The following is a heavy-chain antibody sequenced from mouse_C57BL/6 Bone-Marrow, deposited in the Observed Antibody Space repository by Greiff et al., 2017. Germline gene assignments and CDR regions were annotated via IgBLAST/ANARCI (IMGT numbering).Heavy chain of an antibody. CDR3: ARAYYSNYFDY. V-gene: IGHV7-1*01. D-gene: IGHD2-5*01. CDR2: SRNKANDYTT. CDR1: GFTFSDFY. J-gene: IGHJ2*01. Sequence: EVKLMESGGGLVQSGRSLRLSCATSGFTFSDFYMEWVRQAPGKGLEWIAASRNKANDYTTEYSASVKGRFIVSRDTSQSILYLQMKALSAEDTAIFYCARAYYSNYFDYWGQSTTLTVSS.